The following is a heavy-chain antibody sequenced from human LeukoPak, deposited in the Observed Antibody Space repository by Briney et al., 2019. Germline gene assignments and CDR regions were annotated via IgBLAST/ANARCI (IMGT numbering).Heavy chain of an antibody. D-gene: IGHD6-19*01. CDR2: ISAYNGNT. CDR3: ARADGYSSGWYVRGTFDY. J-gene: IGHJ4*02. CDR1: GYTFTSYG. V-gene: IGHV1-18*01. Sequence: ASVKVSCKASGYTFTSYGSSWVRQAPGQGLEGMGWISAYNGNTNYAQKLQGRVTMTTDTSTSTAYMELRSLRSDDTAVYYCARADGYSSGWYVRGTFDYWGQGTLVTVSS.